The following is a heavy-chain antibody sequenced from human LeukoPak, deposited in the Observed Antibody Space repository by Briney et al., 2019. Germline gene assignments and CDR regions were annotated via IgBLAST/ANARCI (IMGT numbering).Heavy chain of an antibody. V-gene: IGHV4-31*03. Sequence: PSQTLSLTCTVSGGSISSGGYYWSWIRQHPGKGLEWIGYIYYSGSTYYNPSLKSRVTISVDTSKNQFSLKLSSVTAADTAVYYCARDHKGYYYDSSGYYPLDYWGQGTLVTVSS. CDR1: GGSISSGGYY. CDR3: ARDHKGYYYDSSGYYPLDY. D-gene: IGHD3-22*01. J-gene: IGHJ4*02. CDR2: IYYSGST.